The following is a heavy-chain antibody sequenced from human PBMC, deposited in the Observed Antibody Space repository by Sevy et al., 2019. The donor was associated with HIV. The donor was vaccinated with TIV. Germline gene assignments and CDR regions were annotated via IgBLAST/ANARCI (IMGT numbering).Heavy chain of an antibody. V-gene: IGHV4-59*01. J-gene: IGHJ4*02. D-gene: IGHD1-20*01. CDR1: GGSIGGYY. Sequence: SETLSLTCTVSGGSIGGYYWSWIRQPPGKGLEWIGYISYSGSTNYNPSLKSRVTISVDTSKNEFSLKLSSVTAADTTVYYCARSRVITGTFDYWGQGTLVTVSS. CDR3: ARSRVITGTFDY. CDR2: ISYSGST.